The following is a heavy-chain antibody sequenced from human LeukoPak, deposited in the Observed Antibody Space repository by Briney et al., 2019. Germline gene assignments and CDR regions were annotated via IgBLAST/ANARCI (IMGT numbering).Heavy chain of an antibody. V-gene: IGHV1-2*02. J-gene: IGHJ4*02. Sequence: GASVKVSCKASGYTFTGYYMRWVRQAPGQGLEWMGWINPNSGGTNYAQKFQGRVTMTRDTSISTAYMELSRLKSDDTAMYYCAKGAYDYIEIAYFDSWGQGTLVTVSS. CDR3: AKGAYDYIEIAYFDS. CDR1: GYTFTGYY. CDR2: INPNSGGT. D-gene: IGHD5-12*01.